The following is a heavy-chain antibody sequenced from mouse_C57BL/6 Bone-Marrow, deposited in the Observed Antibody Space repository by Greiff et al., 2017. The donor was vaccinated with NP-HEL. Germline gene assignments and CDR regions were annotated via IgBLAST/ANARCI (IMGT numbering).Heavy chain of an antibody. V-gene: IGHV1-50*01. Sequence: VQLQQSGAELVKPGASVKLSCKASGYTFTSYWMQWVKQRPGQGLEWIGEIDPSDSYTNYNQKFKGKATLTVDTSSSTAYMQLSSLTSEDSAVYYCARYGIYYGYDAWFAYWGQGTLVTVSA. D-gene: IGHD2-2*01. CDR1: GYTFTSYW. CDR3: ARYGIYYGYDAWFAY. CDR2: IDPSDSYT. J-gene: IGHJ3*01.